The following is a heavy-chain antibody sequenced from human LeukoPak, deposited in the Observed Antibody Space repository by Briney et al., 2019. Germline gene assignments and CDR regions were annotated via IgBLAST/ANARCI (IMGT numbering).Heavy chain of an antibody. CDR1: GFTFSSYA. V-gene: IGHV3-30*04. CDR2: ISYDGSNK. CDR3: AKDRAYAFDI. Sequence: GSLRLSCAASGFTFSSYAMHWVRQAPGKGLEWVAVISYDGSNKYYADSVKGRFTISRDNSKNTLYLQMNSLRAEDTAVYYCAKDRAYAFDIWGQGTMVTVSS. J-gene: IGHJ3*02.